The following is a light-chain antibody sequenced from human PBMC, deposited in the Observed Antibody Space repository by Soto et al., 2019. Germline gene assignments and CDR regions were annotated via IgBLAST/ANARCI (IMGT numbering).Light chain of an antibody. CDR1: QGISSY. CDR3: QQYYSYPRT. CDR2: AAS. J-gene: IGKJ1*01. V-gene: IGKV1-8*01. Sequence: AIRMTQSPSSFSASTGDRVTITCRASQGISSYLAWYQQKPGKAPKLLIYAASTLPSGVPSRFSGSGSGTGFTLSISCLQSEDFATYYCQQYYSYPRTFGQGTKVEIK.